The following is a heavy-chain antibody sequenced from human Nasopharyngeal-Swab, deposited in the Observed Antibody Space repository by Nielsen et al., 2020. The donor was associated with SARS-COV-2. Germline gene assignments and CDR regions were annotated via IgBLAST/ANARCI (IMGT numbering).Heavy chain of an antibody. CDR1: GFTFSTYS. Sequence: GESLKISCAASGFTFSTYSMIWVRQAPAKGLEWVSWISRSVSYIYYADSVKGRFTIPRDNAKTALYLQMSSLRAEDTAVYYCARLPSAWGRRDFDYWGQGTLVTVSS. V-gene: IGHV3-21*06. J-gene: IGHJ4*02. CDR3: ARLPSAWGRRDFDY. D-gene: IGHD6-19*01. CDR2: ISRSVSYI.